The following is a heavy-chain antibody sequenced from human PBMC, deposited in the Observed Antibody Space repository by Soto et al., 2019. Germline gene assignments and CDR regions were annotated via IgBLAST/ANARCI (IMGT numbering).Heavy chain of an antibody. V-gene: IGHV1-24*01. CDR3: ATGWGYYYYYMDV. J-gene: IGHJ6*03. D-gene: IGHD3-16*01. CDR1: GYTLTELS. Sequence: ASVKVSCKVSGYTLTELSMHWVRQAPGKGLEWMGGFDPEDGETIYAQKFQGRVTVTEDTSTDTAYMELSSLRSEDTAVYYCATGWGYYYYYMDVWGKGTTVTVSS. CDR2: FDPEDGET.